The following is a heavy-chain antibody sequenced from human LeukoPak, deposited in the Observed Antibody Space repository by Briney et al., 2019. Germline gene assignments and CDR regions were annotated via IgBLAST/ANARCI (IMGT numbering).Heavy chain of an antibody. D-gene: IGHD6-13*01. CDR2: IKSKTDGGTT. J-gene: IGHJ4*02. V-gene: IGHV3-15*07. CDR1: GFTFSNAW. CDR3: TTEWGIAAAGTYDFDY. Sequence: PGRSLRLSCAASGFTFSNAWMNWVRQAPGKGLEWVGRIKSKTDGGTTDYAAPVKGRFTISRDDSKNTLYLQMNSLKTEDTAVYYCTTEWGIAAAGTYDFDYWGQGTLVTVSS.